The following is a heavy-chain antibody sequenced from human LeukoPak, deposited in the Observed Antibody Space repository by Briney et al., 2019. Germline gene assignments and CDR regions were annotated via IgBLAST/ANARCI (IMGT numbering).Heavy chain of an antibody. J-gene: IGHJ4*02. D-gene: IGHD6-13*01. Sequence: GGSLRLSCTASGFIFGDYAMSWVRRAPEKGLEWVAFIRSTAYGATTEYAASVKDRFTISRDDSKRIAYLQMNSLKTDDTAVYYCTRGVYQLLYFDYWGQGALVTVSS. V-gene: IGHV3-49*04. CDR2: IRSTAYGATT. CDR3: TRGVYQLLYFDY. CDR1: GFIFGDYA.